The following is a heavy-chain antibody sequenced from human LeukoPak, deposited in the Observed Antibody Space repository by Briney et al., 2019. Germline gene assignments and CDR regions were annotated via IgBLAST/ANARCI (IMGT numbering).Heavy chain of an antibody. Sequence: GESLKISCKGSGYSFTSYWIGWVRQMPGKGPEWMGIIYPGDSDTRYSPSFQGQVTISADKSISTAYLQWSSLKASDTAMYYCARIKLRFLEWLSDAFDIWEQGTMVTVSS. CDR3: ARIKLRFLEWLSDAFDI. CDR1: GYSFTSYW. D-gene: IGHD3-3*01. CDR2: IYPGDSDT. J-gene: IGHJ3*02. V-gene: IGHV5-51*01.